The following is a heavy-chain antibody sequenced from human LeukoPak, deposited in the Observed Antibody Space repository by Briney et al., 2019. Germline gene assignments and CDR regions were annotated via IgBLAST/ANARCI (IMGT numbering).Heavy chain of an antibody. Sequence: SETLSLTCTVFGGSISSGSYYWSWIRQPAGKGLEWIGRIYTSGSTNYNPSLKSRVTISVDTSKNQFSLKLSSVTAADTAVYYCASGRDVRNDYWGQGTLVTVSS. CDR3: ASGRDVRNDY. J-gene: IGHJ4*02. CDR1: GGSISSGSYY. V-gene: IGHV4-61*02. CDR2: IYTSGST. D-gene: IGHD1-26*01.